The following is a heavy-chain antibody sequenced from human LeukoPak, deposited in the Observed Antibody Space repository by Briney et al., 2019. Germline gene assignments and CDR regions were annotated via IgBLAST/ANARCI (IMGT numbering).Heavy chain of an antibody. CDR3: ARGRYYDSSGYYYHYFDI. CDR2: IYHSGST. V-gene: IGHV4-4*02. CDR1: GRSISSSNW. D-gene: IGHD3-22*01. Sequence: SGTLSLICAVSGRSISSSNWWSWVRQPPGEGMEWIGEIYHSGSTNYNPTLKSRVTISVDKSKNQFSLKLSSVTAADTAVYYCARGRYYDSSGYYYHYFDIWGQGTMVTVSS. J-gene: IGHJ3*02.